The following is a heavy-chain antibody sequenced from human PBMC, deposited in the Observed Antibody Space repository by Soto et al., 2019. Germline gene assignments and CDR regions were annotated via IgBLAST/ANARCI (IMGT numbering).Heavy chain of an antibody. Sequence: SETLSLTCTFSGFSISSYYWSLIRQPPGKGLEWIGYIYYSGSTNYNPSLKSRVTISVDTSKNQFSLKLSSVTAADTAVYYCARVAAGGDLDYWGQGTLVTVSS. D-gene: IGHD2-21*02. CDR2: IYYSGST. CDR1: GFSISSYY. CDR3: ARVAAGGDLDY. V-gene: IGHV4-59*01. J-gene: IGHJ4*02.